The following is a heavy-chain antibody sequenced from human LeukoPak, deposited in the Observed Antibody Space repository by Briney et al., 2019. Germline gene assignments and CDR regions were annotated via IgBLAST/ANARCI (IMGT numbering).Heavy chain of an antibody. D-gene: IGHD2-15*01. J-gene: IGHJ6*03. CDR1: GYTFTSYA. Sequence: ASVKVSCKASGYTFTSYAMNWVRQAPGQGLEWMGWINTNTGNPTYVQGFTGRFVFSLDTSVSTAYLQISSLKAEDTAVYYCARGVCSGGSCYYYYYYYMDVWGKGTTVTVSS. CDR3: ARGVCSGGSCYYYYYYYMDV. CDR2: INTNTGNP. V-gene: IGHV7-4-1*02.